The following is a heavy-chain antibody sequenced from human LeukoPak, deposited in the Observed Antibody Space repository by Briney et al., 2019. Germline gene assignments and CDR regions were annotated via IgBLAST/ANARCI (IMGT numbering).Heavy chain of an antibody. Sequence: GGSLRLSCAASGFTFRSYGMHWVRQAPGKGLEWVAVIWYDGSNKYYADSVKGRFTISRDNSKNTLYLQMNSLRAEDTAVYYCAREASSGWGYYYYYGMDVWGQGTTVTVSS. D-gene: IGHD6-19*01. CDR2: IWYDGSNK. V-gene: IGHV3-33*08. J-gene: IGHJ6*02. CDR3: AREASSGWGYYYYYGMDV. CDR1: GFTFRSYG.